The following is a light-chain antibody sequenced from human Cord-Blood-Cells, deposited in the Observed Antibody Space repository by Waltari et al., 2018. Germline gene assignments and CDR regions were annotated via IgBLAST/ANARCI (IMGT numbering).Light chain of an antibody. Sequence: QSALTQPASVSGSPGQSITISCTGTSSDGGGYNYVSWYQQHPGKAPKLMIYEVSTRPSGVSTRFSVSKSGNTASLTISGLQAESEAAYYCSSYTSSSTYVFGTEPKVTVL. V-gene: IGLV2-14*01. CDR2: EVS. CDR1: SSDGGGYNY. CDR3: SSYTSSSTYV. J-gene: IGLJ1*01.